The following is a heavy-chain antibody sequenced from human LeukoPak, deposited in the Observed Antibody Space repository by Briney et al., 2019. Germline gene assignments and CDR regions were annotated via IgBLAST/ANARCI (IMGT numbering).Heavy chain of an antibody. CDR2: ISGSGGST. CDR3: AKELAGGWAKGATTAFDI. J-gene: IGHJ3*02. D-gene: IGHD1-26*01. Sequence: GGSLRLSCAASGFTFSSYAMSWVRQAPGKGLEWVSAISGSGGSTYYADSVKGRFTISRDNSKNTLYLQMNSLRAEDTAVYYCAKELAGGWAKGATTAFDIWGQGTMVTVSS. CDR1: GFTFSSYA. V-gene: IGHV3-23*01.